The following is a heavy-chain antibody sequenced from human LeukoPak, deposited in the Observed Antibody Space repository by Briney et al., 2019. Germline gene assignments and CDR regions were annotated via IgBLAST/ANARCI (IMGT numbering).Heavy chain of an antibody. CDR2: NHRSGSP. V-gene: IGHV4-4*02. D-gene: IGHD1-14*01. J-gene: IGHJ4*02. CDR3: AREILGGFNPGAY. CDR1: LDSTTSNF. Sequence: PSETLSLTCTVSLDSTTSNFWSWVRQPPGKGLEWIGENHRSGSPNYNPSLQSRVTISIDRSRNQIALELSSVTAADTAVYYCAREILGGFNPGAYWGQGTLVTVSS.